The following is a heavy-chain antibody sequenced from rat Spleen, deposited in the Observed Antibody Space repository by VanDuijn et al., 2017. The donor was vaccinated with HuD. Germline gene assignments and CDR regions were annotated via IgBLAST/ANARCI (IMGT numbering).Heavy chain of an antibody. CDR1: GHSISSGYR. Sequence: EVQLQESGPGLVKPSQSLSLTCSVTGHSISSGYRWNWIRKFPGNELEWMGYINSAGSTIYNPSLQSRISITRDTSRNHFFLQVNSVTTEDTATYYCARQNNYYWYFDFWGPGTMVTVSS. CDR2: INSAGST. J-gene: IGHJ1*01. D-gene: IGHD1-10*01. V-gene: IGHV3-3*01. CDR3: ARQNNYYWYFDF.